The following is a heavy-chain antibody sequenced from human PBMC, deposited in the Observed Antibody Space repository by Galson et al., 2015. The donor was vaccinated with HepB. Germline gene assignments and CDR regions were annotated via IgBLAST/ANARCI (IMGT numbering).Heavy chain of an antibody. D-gene: IGHD6-19*01. J-gene: IGHJ4*02. V-gene: IGHV3-7*01. Sequence: SLRLSCAASGFTFSSYWMSWVRQAPGKGLEWVANIKQDGSEKYYVDSVKGRFTISRDNAKNSLYLQMSSLRDEDTTMYYCARDLDVAVTFRFDSWGQGTLVTVSS. CDR2: IKQDGSEK. CDR1: GFTFSSYW. CDR3: ARDLDVAVTFRFDS.